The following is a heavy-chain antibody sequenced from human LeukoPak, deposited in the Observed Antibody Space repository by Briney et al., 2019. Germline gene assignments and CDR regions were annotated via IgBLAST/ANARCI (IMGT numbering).Heavy chain of an antibody. J-gene: IGHJ4*02. CDR2: IYYSGST. CDR3: ARVTASRFDY. V-gene: IGHV4-31*03. Sequence: SRTLSLTCTVSGGSISSGGYYWSWIRQHPGKGLEWIGYIYYSGSTYYNPSLKSRVTISVDTSKNQFSLKLTSVTAADTAVYYCARVTASRFDYWGQGTLVTVSS. CDR1: GGSISSGGYY. D-gene: IGHD5-18*01.